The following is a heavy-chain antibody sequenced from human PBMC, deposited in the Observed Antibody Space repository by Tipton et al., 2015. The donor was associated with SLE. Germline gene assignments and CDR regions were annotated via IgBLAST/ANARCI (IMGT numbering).Heavy chain of an antibody. CDR3: ARDFDDDGEYDGNY. V-gene: IGHV3-48*03. J-gene: IGHJ4*02. Sequence: SLRLSCVASGFTFSRYGMFWVRQAPGKGLEWISFISSSGSTRHYADSLEGRLSISRDNSRNSLYLRMNRLRVEDTAVYYCARDFDDDGEYDGNYWGQGTLVSVSS. D-gene: IGHD4-17*01. CDR1: GFTFSRYG. CDR2: ISSSGSTR.